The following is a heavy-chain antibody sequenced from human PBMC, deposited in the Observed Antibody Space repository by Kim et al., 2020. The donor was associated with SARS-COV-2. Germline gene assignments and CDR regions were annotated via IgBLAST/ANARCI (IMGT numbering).Heavy chain of an antibody. D-gene: IGHD6-13*01. CDR3: AKLPQGGSSWKFDY. J-gene: IGHJ4*02. Sequence: GGSLRLSCEGSGFTFSNYAMSWVRQVPGRGLEWVSGISGSASATYYSDSVKSRFTISRDNSKRTLFLQMSRLRGEDTAVYYCAKLPQGGSSWKFDYWGQGILVIVSS. CDR1: GFTFSNYA. CDR2: ISGSASAT. V-gene: IGHV3-23*01.